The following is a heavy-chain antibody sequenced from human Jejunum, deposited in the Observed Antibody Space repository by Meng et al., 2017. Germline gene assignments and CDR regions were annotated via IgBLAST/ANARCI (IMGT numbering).Heavy chain of an antibody. J-gene: IGHJ4*02. V-gene: IGHV3-20*04. CDR2: LDLNGDST. CDR3: TIGHTTSFFSDY. Sequence: VPLVVSWGGVVRRGGSLRLYCAVSGLTLDHYGISWVRQVPGKGLEWVSGLDLNGDSTGYAESVKGRFTISRDNAKNSLYLQMNSLRAEDTALYYCTIGHTTSFFSDYCGQGTLVTVSS. CDR1: GLTLDHYG. D-gene: IGHD2-2*01.